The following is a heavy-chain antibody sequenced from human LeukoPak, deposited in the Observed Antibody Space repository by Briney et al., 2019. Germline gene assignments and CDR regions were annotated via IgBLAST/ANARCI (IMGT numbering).Heavy chain of an antibody. D-gene: IGHD2-15*01. Sequence: GRSLRLSCAASGFTFSTYGMHWVRQAPGKGLEWVAVIWYDGSNKYYADSVKGRFTISRDNSKNTLYLQMNSLRAEDTAVYYYARAPCSGNSCYSVDYWGQGTLVTVSS. J-gene: IGHJ4*02. CDR2: IWYDGSNK. CDR3: ARAPCSGNSCYSVDY. CDR1: GFTFSTYG. V-gene: IGHV3-33*01.